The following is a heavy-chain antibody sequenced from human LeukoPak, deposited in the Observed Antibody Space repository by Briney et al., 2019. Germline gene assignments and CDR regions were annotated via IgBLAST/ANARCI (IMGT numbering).Heavy chain of an antibody. D-gene: IGHD3-22*01. CDR1: GFTFSDYY. Sequence: PGGSLRLSCTASGFTFSDYYMSWIRQAPGKGLEWVSSISSSSSYIYYADSVKGRFTISRDNAKNSLYLQMNSLRAEDTAVYYCARDLLVGQYYYDSSGYYDYWGQGTLVTVSS. CDR2: ISSSSSYI. CDR3: ARDLLVGQYYYDSSGYYDY. J-gene: IGHJ4*02. V-gene: IGHV3-11*06.